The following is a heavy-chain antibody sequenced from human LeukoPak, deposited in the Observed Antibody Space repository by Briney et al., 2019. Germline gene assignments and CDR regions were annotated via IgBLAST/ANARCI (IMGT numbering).Heavy chain of an antibody. Sequence: SETLSLTCTVAGGSISSYYWSWIRQPPGKGLEWIGYIYTSGRTNYNPSLKSRVTISGDTFKNQFSLKLSSVTAADTAVYYCARYVRSDHFDYWGQGTVVSVSS. J-gene: IGHJ4*02. CDR1: GGSISSYY. V-gene: IGHV4-4*09. CDR2: IYTSGRT. D-gene: IGHD3-10*02. CDR3: ARYVRSDHFDY.